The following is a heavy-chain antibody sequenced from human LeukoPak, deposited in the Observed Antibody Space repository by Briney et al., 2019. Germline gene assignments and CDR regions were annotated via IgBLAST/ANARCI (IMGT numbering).Heavy chain of an antibody. Sequence: ASVKVSCKASGYTFTSYGISWVRQAPGQGLEWMGWISAYNGNTNYAQKLQGRVTMTTDTSTSTAYMELRSLRSDDTAVYYCARSRPYYYDSSGYRLWDYWGQGTLVTVSS. CDR1: GYTFTSYG. D-gene: IGHD3-22*01. J-gene: IGHJ4*02. V-gene: IGHV1-18*01. CDR2: ISAYNGNT. CDR3: ARSRPYYYDSSGYRLWDY.